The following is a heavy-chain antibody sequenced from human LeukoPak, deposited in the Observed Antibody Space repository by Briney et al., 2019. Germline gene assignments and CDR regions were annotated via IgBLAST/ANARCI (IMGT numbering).Heavy chain of an antibody. D-gene: IGHD3-22*01. Sequence: ASVKVSCKVSGYTLTELSMHWVRQAPGKGLEWMGGFDPEDGETIYAQKFQGRVTMTEDTSTDTAYMELSSLRSEDTAVYYCATAIRQYYYDSSGYSQFDXWXQGTLVTVSS. CDR3: ATAIRQYYYDSSGYSQFDX. V-gene: IGHV1-24*01. CDR1: GYTLTELS. CDR2: FDPEDGET. J-gene: IGHJ4*02.